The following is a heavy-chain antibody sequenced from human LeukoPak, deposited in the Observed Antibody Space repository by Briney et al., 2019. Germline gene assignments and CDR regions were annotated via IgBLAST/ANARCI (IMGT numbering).Heavy chain of an antibody. CDR3: AKLQADSSSWMIDY. Sequence: GGSLRLSCAASGFTLSSYGMHWVRQAPGKGLEWVAIISYDGGNKYYADSVKGRFTISRDNSKNTLYLQMNSLRAEDTAVYYCAKLQADSSSWMIDYWGQGTLVTVSS. J-gene: IGHJ4*02. D-gene: IGHD6-6*01. CDR1: GFTLSSYG. CDR2: ISYDGGNK. V-gene: IGHV3-30*18.